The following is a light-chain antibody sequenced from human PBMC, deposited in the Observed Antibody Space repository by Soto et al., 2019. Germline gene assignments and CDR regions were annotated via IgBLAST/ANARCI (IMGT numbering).Light chain of an antibody. CDR3: TSYTRDTALV. CDR2: EVS. CDR1: SSDVGLYDY. J-gene: IGLJ1*01. Sequence: QSVLTQPASVSGSPGQSITISCTGTSSDVGLYDYVSWYQHHPGKAPKLIIYEVSNRPSGVSNRFSGSKSGSTASLTISGLQAEDEADYHCTSYTRDTALVFGTGTKLTVL. V-gene: IGLV2-14*01.